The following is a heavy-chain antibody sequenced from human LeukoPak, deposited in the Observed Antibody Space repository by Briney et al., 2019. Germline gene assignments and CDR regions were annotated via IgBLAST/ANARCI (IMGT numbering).Heavy chain of an antibody. CDR3: ARLSQLDY. J-gene: IGHJ4*02. CDR1: GGSISSGSYY. Sequence: SQTLSLTCTVSGGSISSGSYYWSWIRQPAGKGLEWIGRIYTTGSTNYNPSLKSRLTISVDTSKNQFSLKLSSVTAADTAVYYCARLSQLDYWGQGTLVTVSS. CDR2: IYTTGST. V-gene: IGHV4-61*02.